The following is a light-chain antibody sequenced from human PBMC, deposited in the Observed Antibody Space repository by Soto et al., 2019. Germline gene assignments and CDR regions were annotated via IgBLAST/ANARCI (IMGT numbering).Light chain of an antibody. CDR2: DAS. CDR3: HQYNSWPPGN. Sequence: AIRITHSPSSFSASTVDRVSITFLATQDIGTYLAWYQQIPGKAPKLLIYDASTLQTGVPSRFSGSGSGTDFTLTISSLQSEDFALYYCHQYNSWPPGNFGQGTKVDIK. CDR1: QDIGTY. J-gene: IGKJ2*01. V-gene: IGKV1-8*01.